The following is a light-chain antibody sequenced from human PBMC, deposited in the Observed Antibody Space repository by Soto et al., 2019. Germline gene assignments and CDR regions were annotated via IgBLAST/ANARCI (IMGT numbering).Light chain of an antibody. CDR2: RAS. V-gene: IGKV1-5*03. J-gene: IGKJ5*01. Sequence: DVQMTQSPSTLSASVGDRVTITCRASQGVNIWLAWYQQKPGRAPKLLIHRASILESGVPSRFSGSGSGTEFTLTISSLQPDDFATYYCQQYNTYSTFGQGTRLEIK. CDR3: QQYNTYST. CDR1: QGVNIW.